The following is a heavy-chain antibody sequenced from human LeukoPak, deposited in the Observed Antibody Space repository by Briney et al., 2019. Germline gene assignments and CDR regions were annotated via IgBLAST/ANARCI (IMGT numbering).Heavy chain of an antibody. V-gene: IGHV4-39*01. J-gene: IGHJ4*02. CDR1: GGSISSSSYY. D-gene: IGHD6-13*01. CDR3: ARGIAAAGRDFDY. CDR2: IYYSGST. Sequence: SETLSLTCTVSGGSISSSSYYWGWIRQPPGKRLEWIGSIYYSGSTYYNPSLKSRVTISVDTSKNQFSLKLSSVTAADTAVYYCARGIAAAGRDFDYWGQGTLVTVSS.